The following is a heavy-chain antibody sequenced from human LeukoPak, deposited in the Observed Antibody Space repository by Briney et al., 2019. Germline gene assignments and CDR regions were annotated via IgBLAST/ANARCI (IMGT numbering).Heavy chain of an antibody. CDR3: ARGGVTPYYYYGMDV. J-gene: IGHJ6*02. Sequence: SETLSLTCTVSGGSISSYYWSWIRQPPGKGLEWIGYIYYSGSTNYNPSLKSRVAISVDTSKNQFSLKLSSVTAADTAMYYCARGGVTPYYYYGMDVWGQGTTVTVSS. V-gene: IGHV4-59*01. CDR2: IYYSGST. CDR1: GGSISSYY. D-gene: IGHD2-21*02.